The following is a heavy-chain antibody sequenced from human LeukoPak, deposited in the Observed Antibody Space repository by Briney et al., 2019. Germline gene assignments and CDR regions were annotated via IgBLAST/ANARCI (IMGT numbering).Heavy chain of an antibody. V-gene: IGHV4-34*01. CDR1: GGSFSGYY. J-gene: IGHJ4*02. CDR3: ARGGAYCSGGSCPRRRFDY. D-gene: IGHD2-15*01. Sequence: PSESLSLTCAVYGGSFSGYYWSWIRQPPGKGLEWIGEINHSGSTNYNPSLKSRVPISVDTSKNQFSLKLSSVTAADTAVYYCARGGAYCSGGSCPRRRFDYWGQGTLVTVSS. CDR2: INHSGST.